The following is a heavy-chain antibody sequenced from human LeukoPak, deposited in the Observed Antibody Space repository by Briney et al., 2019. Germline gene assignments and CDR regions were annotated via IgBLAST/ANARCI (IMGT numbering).Heavy chain of an antibody. V-gene: IGHV4-59*01. CDR1: GGSISSDY. Sequence: PSKTLSLTCSVSGGSISSDYWSWIRQPPGKGLEWIGYIYYTGTTNYNSSLKSRVTISVDRSKHLFSLKLSSVIAADTAVYYCARGPYYYLDVWGKGTTVTVSS. J-gene: IGHJ6*03. CDR2: IYYTGTT. CDR3: ARGPYYYLDV.